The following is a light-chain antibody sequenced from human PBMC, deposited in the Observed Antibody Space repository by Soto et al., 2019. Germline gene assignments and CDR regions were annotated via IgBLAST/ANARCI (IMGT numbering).Light chain of an antibody. J-gene: IGKJ4*01. V-gene: IGKV1-33*01. CDR3: QQYDNLPHSLT. Sequence: DIQMTQSPSSLSASVGDRVTITCQASQDISNYLNWYQQKPGKAPKLLIYDASNLETGVPSRFSGSGSGTDFTFTISSLQPEDIATYYCQQYDNLPHSLTFGGGTKV. CDR1: QDISNY. CDR2: DAS.